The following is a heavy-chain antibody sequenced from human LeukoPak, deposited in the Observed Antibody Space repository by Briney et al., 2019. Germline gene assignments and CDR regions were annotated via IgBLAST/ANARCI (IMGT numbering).Heavy chain of an antibody. V-gene: IGHV3-48*04. D-gene: IGHD6-13*01. CDR1: GFTFSSYS. J-gene: IGHJ4*02. Sequence: PGGSLRLSCAASGFTFSSYSMNWVRQAPGKGLEWVSYISSSSSTIYYADSVKGRFTISRDNAKNTLYLQMNSLRVEDTAVYYCAQGGYSSSWYGLGDYFDYWGQGTLVTVSS. CDR2: ISSSSSTI. CDR3: AQGGYSSSWYGLGDYFDY.